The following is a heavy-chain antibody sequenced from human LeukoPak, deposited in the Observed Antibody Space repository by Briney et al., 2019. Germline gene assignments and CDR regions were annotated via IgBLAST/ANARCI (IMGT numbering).Heavy chain of an antibody. CDR2: IYYSGST. Sequence: SETLSLTCTVSGGSISSYYWSWIRQPPGKRLEWIGYIYYSGSTNYNPSLKSRVTISVDTSKNQFSLKLSSVTAADTAVYYCARDRFDDSSGYYYHYYFYMDVWGKGTTVTVSS. J-gene: IGHJ6*03. V-gene: IGHV4-59*01. D-gene: IGHD3-22*01. CDR3: ARDRFDDSSGYYYHYYFYMDV. CDR1: GGSISSYY.